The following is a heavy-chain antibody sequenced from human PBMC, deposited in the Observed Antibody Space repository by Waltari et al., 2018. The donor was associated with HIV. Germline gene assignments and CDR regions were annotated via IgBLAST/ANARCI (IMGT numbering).Heavy chain of an antibody. CDR3: ARLFLYSSSYFDF. D-gene: IGHD6-13*01. J-gene: IGHJ4*02. Sequence: QLQLQESGPGLVKPSETLSLTCTVSGGSVISGTYYWGWIRQPPGKGLEWIGNIYYSGSTYYNPSLKSRVTISVDTSKNQFSLKLSSVTAADTAVFHCARLFLYSSSYFDFWGQGTLVTVSS. CDR2: IYYSGST. CDR1: GGSVISGTYY. V-gene: IGHV4-39*01.